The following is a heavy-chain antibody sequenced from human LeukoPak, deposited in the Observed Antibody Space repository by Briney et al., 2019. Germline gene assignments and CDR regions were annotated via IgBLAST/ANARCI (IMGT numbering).Heavy chain of an antibody. CDR1: GGSISSYY. V-gene: IGHV4-59*01. CDR2: IYYSWST. D-gene: IGHD3-22*01. Sequence: SETPSLTCTVSGGSISSYYWSWIRQPPGKGLEWIGYIYYSWSTNYNPSLKSLVTISVDTSKNQFSLKLSSVTAADTAVYYCARGRMPDYYDSSGYQRRFDYWGQGTLVTVSS. CDR3: ARGRMPDYYDSSGYQRRFDY. J-gene: IGHJ4*02.